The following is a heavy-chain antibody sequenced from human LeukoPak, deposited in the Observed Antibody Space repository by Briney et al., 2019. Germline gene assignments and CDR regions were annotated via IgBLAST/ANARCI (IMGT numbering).Heavy chain of an antibody. V-gene: IGHV4-34*01. CDR1: GGSFSGYY. J-gene: IGHJ4*02. CDR2: INHSGST. Sequence: PSETLSLTCAVYGGSFSGYYWSWIRQPPGKGLEWIREINHSGSTNYNPSLKSRVTISVDTSKNQFSLKLSSVTAADTAVYYCARSHLSLAVAGARRGPYFDYWGQGTLVTVSS. CDR3: ARSHLSLAVAGARRGPYFDY. D-gene: IGHD6-19*01.